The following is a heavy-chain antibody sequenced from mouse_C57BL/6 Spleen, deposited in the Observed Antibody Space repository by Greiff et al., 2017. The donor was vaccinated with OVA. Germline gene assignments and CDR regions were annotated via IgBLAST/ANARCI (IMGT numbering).Heavy chain of an antibody. V-gene: IGHV1-80*01. CDR1: GYAFSSSW. J-gene: IGHJ4*01. CDR2: IYPGDGDT. Sequence: QVQLQQSGAELVKPGASVKISCKASGYAFSSSWMNWVKQRPGKGLEWIGQIYPGDGDTNYNGKFKGKATLTADKSSSTAYMQLSSLTSEDSAVYFCARRTLLYYAMDYWGQGTSVTVSS. CDR3: ARRTLLYYAMDY. D-gene: IGHD1-1*01.